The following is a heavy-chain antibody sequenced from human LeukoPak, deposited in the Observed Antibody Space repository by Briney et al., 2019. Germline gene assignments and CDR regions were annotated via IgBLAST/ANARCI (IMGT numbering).Heavy chain of an antibody. V-gene: IGHV3-9*01. CDR1: GFTFDDYA. Sequence: GGSLRLSCAASGFTFDDYAMHWVRHAPGKGLEWVSGISWNSGSIGYADSVKGRFTISRDNAKNSLYLQMNSLRAEDTALYYRAKDRQRWLQSFSFDYWGQGTLVTVSS. J-gene: IGHJ4*02. D-gene: IGHD5-24*01. CDR2: ISWNSGSI. CDR3: AKDRQRWLQSFSFDY.